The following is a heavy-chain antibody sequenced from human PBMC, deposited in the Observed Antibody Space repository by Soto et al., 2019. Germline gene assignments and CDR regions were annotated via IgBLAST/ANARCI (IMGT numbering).Heavy chain of an antibody. D-gene: IGHD5-18*01. CDR1: GFTFSSHS. V-gene: IGHV3-30*03. CDR2: ASSDGGTK. CDR3: EREVVTQLWYLHN. J-gene: IGHJ4*02. Sequence: GGSLRLACVTSGFTFSSHSMHWFRQTPAKGLEWVAVASSDGGTKFYADSVKGRFTISRDNSKNTLYLHMNNLRVEDTAVYYWEREVVTQLWYLHNWGQGSLVTVYS.